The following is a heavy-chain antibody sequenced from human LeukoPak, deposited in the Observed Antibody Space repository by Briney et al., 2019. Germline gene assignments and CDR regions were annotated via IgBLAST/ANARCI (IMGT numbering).Heavy chain of an antibody. CDR3: ARDLVDTAMVYYYYYYMDV. V-gene: IGHV3-21*01. CDR1: GFTFSSYS. CDR2: ISSSSSYI. Sequence: GGSLRLSCAASGFTFSSYSMNWVRQAPGKGLKWVSSISSSSSYIYYADSVKGRFTISRDNAKNSLYLQMNSLRAEDTAVYYCARDLVDTAMVYYYYYYMDVWGKGTTVTVSS. J-gene: IGHJ6*03. D-gene: IGHD5-18*01.